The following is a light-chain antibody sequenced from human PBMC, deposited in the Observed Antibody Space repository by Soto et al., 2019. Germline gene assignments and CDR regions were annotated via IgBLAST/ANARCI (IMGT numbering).Light chain of an antibody. Sequence: EIVMTQSPATLSVSPGERATLSCRASQSVSSNLAWYQQKPGQAPRLLIYGASTRATGIPARFSGSGSGTEFTLTISSLQSEDYAVSYCQPYNNWLPTLTFGGGTKVEIK. CDR2: GAS. J-gene: IGKJ4*01. V-gene: IGKV3-15*01. CDR3: QPYNNWLPTLT. CDR1: QSVSSN.